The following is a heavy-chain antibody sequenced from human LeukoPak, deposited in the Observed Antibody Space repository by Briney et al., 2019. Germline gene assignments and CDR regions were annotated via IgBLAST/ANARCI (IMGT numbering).Heavy chain of an antibody. CDR3: ARDRVTRGYSYGIPLYGLDV. J-gene: IGHJ6*02. Sequence: GGSLRLSCAASGFTVSSSYMIWVRQAPGKGLEWVSVIYSGGSTYYADSVKGRFTISRDNSKNTLYLQMNSLRAEDTAVYYCARDRVTRGYSYGIPLYGLDVWGQGTTVIVSS. D-gene: IGHD5-18*01. CDR2: IYSGGST. V-gene: IGHV3-53*01. CDR1: GFTVSSSY.